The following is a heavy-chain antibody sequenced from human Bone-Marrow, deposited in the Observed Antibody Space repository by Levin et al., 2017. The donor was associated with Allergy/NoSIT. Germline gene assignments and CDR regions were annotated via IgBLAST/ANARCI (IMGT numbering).Heavy chain of an antibody. Sequence: SCAASGFTFSSYAMHWVRQAPGKGLEWVAVISYDGSSKYYADSVQGRFTVSRDNSKNKLYLQMNRLRAEDTAVSYCAGDMARQLWFPYYHYYGMDVRGQGTTVTVSS. J-gene: IGHJ6*02. D-gene: IGHD5-18*01. CDR2: ISYDGSSK. CDR3: AGDMARQLWFPYYHYYGMDV. V-gene: IGHV3-30-3*01. CDR1: GFTFSSYA.